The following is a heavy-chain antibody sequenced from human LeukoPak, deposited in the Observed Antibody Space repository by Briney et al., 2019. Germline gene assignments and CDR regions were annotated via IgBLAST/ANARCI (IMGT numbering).Heavy chain of an antibody. Sequence: GGSLRLSCAASRFTFSRYGMHWVRQAPGKALEWVAFIRYDGSNKYYADSVKGRFTISRDNSKNTLYLQMNSLRAEDTAVYYCASSGYSYGPYGYYFDYWGQGTLVTVSS. J-gene: IGHJ4*02. V-gene: IGHV3-30*02. D-gene: IGHD5-18*01. CDR2: IRYDGSNK. CDR1: RFTFSRYG. CDR3: ASSGYSYGPYGYYFDY.